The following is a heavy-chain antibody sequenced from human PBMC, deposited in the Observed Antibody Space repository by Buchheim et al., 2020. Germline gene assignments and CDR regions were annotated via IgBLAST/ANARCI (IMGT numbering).Heavy chain of an antibody. J-gene: IGHJ3*02. D-gene: IGHD2-15*01. CDR2: ISYVGSNK. V-gene: IGHV3-30*18. Sequence: QVQLLVSGGVVVQPGRSLRLSCAASGFSFSIYVLHWVRQAPGKGLEWVAVISYVGSNKCYADSVKGRLTISRDNFKNTLYLQMNSLRAEDTAVYYCAKLDCSGGSCYWEDAFDIWGQGT. CDR1: GFSFSIYV. CDR3: AKLDCSGGSCYWEDAFDI.